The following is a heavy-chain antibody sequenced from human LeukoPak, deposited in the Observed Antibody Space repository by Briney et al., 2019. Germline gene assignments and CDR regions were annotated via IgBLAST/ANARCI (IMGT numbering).Heavy chain of an antibody. CDR2: ISHDGTIE. V-gene: IGHV3-30*04. CDR3: ATQGGNFDY. Sequence: GSLRLSCVASGFIFSSCAMYWVRQAPGKGLEWVAVISHDGTIEYYTDSVKGRFTISRDNSRNTLYLQMNSLRAEDTAVYYCATQGGNFDYWGQGTLVTVSS. CDR1: GFIFSSCA. J-gene: IGHJ4*02. D-gene: IGHD3-16*01.